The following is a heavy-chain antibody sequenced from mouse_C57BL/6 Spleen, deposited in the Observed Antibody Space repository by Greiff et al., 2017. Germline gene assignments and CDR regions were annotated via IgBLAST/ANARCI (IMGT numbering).Heavy chain of an antibody. CDR1: GFTFSDYG. CDR3: ARSLYGSSYDY. D-gene: IGHD1-1*01. V-gene: IGHV5-17*01. J-gene: IGHJ2*01. CDR2: ISSGSSTI. Sequence: EVKVVESGGGLVKPGGSLKLSCAASGFTFSDYGMHWVRQAPEKGLEWVAYISSGSSTIYYADTVKGRFPISRDNAKNTLFLQMTSLRSEDTAMYYCARSLYGSSYDYWGQGTTLTVSS.